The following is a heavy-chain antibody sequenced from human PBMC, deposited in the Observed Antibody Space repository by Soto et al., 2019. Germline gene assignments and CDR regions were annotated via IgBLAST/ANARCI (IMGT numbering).Heavy chain of an antibody. CDR1: GGTFSSYA. CDR3: ALHYGSGSNYYYYGMDV. J-gene: IGHJ6*02. V-gene: IGHV1-69*13. D-gene: IGHD3-10*01. CDR2: IIPIFGTA. Sequence: GASVKVSCKASGGTFSSYAISCVRQAPGQGLEWMGGIIPIFGTANYAQKFQGRVTITADESTSTAYMELSSLRSEDTAVYYCALHYGSGSNYYYYGMDVWGQGTTVTVSS.